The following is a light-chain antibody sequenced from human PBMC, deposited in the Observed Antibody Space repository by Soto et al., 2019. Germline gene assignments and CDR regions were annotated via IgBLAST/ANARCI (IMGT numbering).Light chain of an antibody. CDR1: QSVSSSY. CDR2: GAS. J-gene: IGKJ2*01. CDR3: QQYGSSTVT. Sequence: EIVLTQSPGTLSLSPGERATLSCRASQSVSSSYLAWYQQKPGQAPRLLIYGASSRATGIPDRVSGSGSGTYFTLTISRLELEDLAVDYCQQYGSSTVTFGQGSKLEIK. V-gene: IGKV3-20*01.